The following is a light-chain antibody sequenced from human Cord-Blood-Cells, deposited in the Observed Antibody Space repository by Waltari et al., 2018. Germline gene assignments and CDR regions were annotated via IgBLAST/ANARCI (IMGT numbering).Light chain of an antibody. CDR3: MIWHSSAWV. Sequence: QAVLTQLASLSASPGASASLTCTLRSGINVGTYRIYWYQQKPGSPPQYLLRYKSDSDKQQCSGVPSRCSGSKDASANAGSLLISGLQSEDEADYYCMIWHSSAWVFGGGTKLTVL. V-gene: IGLV5-45*01. CDR1: SGINVGTYR. J-gene: IGLJ3*02. CDR2: YKSDSDK.